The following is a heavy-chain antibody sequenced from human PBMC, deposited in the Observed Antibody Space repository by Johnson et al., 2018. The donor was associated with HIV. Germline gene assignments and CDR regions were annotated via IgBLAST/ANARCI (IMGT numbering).Heavy chain of an antibody. CDR2: ISGSGGST. Sequence: VQLVESGGGVVQPGRSLRLSCAASGFTFSSYAMSWVRQAPGKGLEWVSAISGSGGSTYYADSVKGRFTISRDNSKNSLYLQVNSLRAEDTAVYYCARDQWMAGDAFDIWGQGTMVTVSS. J-gene: IGHJ3*02. CDR1: GFTFSSYA. V-gene: IGHV3-23*04. D-gene: IGHD5-24*01. CDR3: ARDQWMAGDAFDI.